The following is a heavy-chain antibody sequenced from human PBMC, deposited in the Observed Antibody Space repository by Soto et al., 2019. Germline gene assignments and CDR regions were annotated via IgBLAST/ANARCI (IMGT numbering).Heavy chain of an antibody. CDR1: GFTVSSNY. V-gene: IGHV3-66*01. CDR3: ARDVSFDY. Sequence: EVQLVEAGGGLVQPGGSLRLSCAASGFTVSSNYMSWVRQAPGKGLEWGSVIYSGDSTYYADSVKGRFTISRDNSKNTLYIQMTSLRAEDTAVYYCARDVSFDYRGQGTMVTVSS. J-gene: IGHJ4*02. CDR2: IYSGDST.